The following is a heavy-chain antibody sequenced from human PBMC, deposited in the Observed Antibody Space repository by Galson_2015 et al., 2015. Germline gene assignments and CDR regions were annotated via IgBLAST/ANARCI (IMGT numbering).Heavy chain of an antibody. D-gene: IGHD6-6*01. CDR1: GFTFDDYA. Sequence: LRLSCAASGFTFDDYAMHWVRQAPGKGLEWVSGISWNSGSIGYADSVKGRFTISRDNSKNTLYLQMNSLRPEDTAVYYCARVGGDIAARTWGYFDYWGQGTLVTVSS. V-gene: IGHV3-9*01. CDR3: ARVGGDIAARTWGYFDY. CDR2: ISWNSGSI. J-gene: IGHJ4*02.